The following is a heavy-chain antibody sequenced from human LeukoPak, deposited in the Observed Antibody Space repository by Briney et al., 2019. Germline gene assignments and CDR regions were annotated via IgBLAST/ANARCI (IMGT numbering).Heavy chain of an antibody. V-gene: IGHV4-59*01. CDR1: GGSISSYY. CDR3: ARTPGGYDSSGYYSDAFDI. J-gene: IGHJ3*02. D-gene: IGHD3-22*01. CDR2: IYYSGST. Sequence: SETLSLTCTVSGGSISSYYWSWIRQPPGKGLEWIGYIYYSGSTNYNPSLKSRVTISVDTSKNQFSLKLSSVTAAGTAVYYCARTPGGYDSSGYYSDAFDIWGQGTMVTVSS.